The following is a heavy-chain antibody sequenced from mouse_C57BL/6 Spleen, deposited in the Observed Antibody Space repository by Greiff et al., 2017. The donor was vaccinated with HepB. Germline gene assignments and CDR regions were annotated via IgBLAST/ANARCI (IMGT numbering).Heavy chain of an antibody. D-gene: IGHD2-4*01. CDR3: TRETYDYDVYAMDY. CDR2: ISSGGDYI. CDR1: GFTFSSYA. J-gene: IGHJ4*01. V-gene: IGHV5-9-1*02. Sequence: EVKLMESGEGLVKPGGSLKLSCAASGFTFSSYAMSWVRQTPEKRLEWVAYISSGGDYIYYADTVKGRFTISRDNARNTLYLQMSSLKSEDTAMYYCTRETYDYDVYAMDYWGQGTSVTVSS.